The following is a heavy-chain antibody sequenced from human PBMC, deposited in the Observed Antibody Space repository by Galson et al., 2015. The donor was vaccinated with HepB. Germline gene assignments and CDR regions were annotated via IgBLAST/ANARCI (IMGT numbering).Heavy chain of an antibody. V-gene: IGHV1-24*01. J-gene: IGHJ4*02. D-gene: IGHD2-15*01. CDR3: AISRSIGYCSGASCYLQY. Sequence: SVKVSCKVSVYTLTEVSVHWVRLAAGKGLEWMGSFDPLDGEVINTQRFQGRVTVTEDTSTNTAYMELSSLKSEDTAVYYCAISRSIGYCSGASCYLQYWGQGTLVTVSS. CDR2: FDPLDGEV. CDR1: VYTLTEVS.